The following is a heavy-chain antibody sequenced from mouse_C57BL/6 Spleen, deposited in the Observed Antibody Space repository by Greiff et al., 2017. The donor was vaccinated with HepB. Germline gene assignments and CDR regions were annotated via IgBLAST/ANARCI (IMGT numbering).Heavy chain of an antibody. CDR2: IYPGDGDT. Sequence: LVESGPELVKPGASVKISCKASGYAFSSSWMNWVKQRPGKGLEWIGRIYPGDGDTNYNGKFKGKATLTADKSSSTAYMQLSSLTSEDSAVYFCASSYPYAMDYWGQGTSVTVSS. V-gene: IGHV1-82*01. CDR1: GYAFSSSW. J-gene: IGHJ4*01. D-gene: IGHD2-10*01. CDR3: ASSYPYAMDY.